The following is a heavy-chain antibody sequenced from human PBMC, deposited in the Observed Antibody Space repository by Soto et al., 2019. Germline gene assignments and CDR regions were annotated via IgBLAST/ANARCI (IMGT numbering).Heavy chain of an antibody. CDR1: GYTFTSYA. Sequence: ASVKVSCKASGYTFTSYAMHWVRQAPGQRLEWMGWINAGNGNTKYSQKFQGRVTITRDTSASTAYMELSSLRSEDTAIYYCVRGPYSSGSLYYLDFWGQGTLVTVSS. CDR3: VRGPYSSGSLYYLDF. V-gene: IGHV1-3*01. D-gene: IGHD2-8*02. J-gene: IGHJ4*02. CDR2: INAGNGNT.